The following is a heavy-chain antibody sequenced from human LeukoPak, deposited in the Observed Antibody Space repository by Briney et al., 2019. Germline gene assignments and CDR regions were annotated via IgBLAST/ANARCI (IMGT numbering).Heavy chain of an antibody. Sequence: GGSLRLSCAASGFTFSSYAMSWVRQAPGKGLEWVSAISGSGGSTYYADSVKGRFTISRDNSKNTLYLQMNSLRAEDTAVYYCAKVQEQWLVRGYFDYWGQGTLVTVSS. J-gene: IGHJ4*02. V-gene: IGHV3-23*01. D-gene: IGHD6-19*01. CDR1: GFTFSSYA. CDR2: ISGSGGST. CDR3: AKVQEQWLVRGYFDY.